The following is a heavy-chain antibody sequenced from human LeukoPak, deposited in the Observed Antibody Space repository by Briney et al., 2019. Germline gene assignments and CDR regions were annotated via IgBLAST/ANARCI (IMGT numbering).Heavy chain of an antibody. D-gene: IGHD3-22*01. V-gene: IGHV3-7*01. Sequence: GGSLRLSCAVPGFTLSVYWMTWVRQAPGRGLEWEHNIKPDGHQQTYVDSVKGRFTISRDNTKGSLYLQMDSLRVEDTAVYHCAGGSGYLLDHWGQGTLVTVSS. CDR2: IKPDGHQQ. CDR3: AGGSGYLLDH. CDR1: GFTLSVYW. J-gene: IGHJ4*02.